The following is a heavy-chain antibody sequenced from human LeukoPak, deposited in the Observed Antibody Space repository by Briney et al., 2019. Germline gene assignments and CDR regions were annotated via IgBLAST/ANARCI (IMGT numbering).Heavy chain of an antibody. Sequence: SETLSLTCTVSGGSVSSSHYWGWIRQPPGKGLEWIGGIYYGGSTYYNASLRSRVTTSVDTSKNQFSLKLSSVTAADTAVYYCAKSTYYYDTFVNAFDLWGQGTVVTVSS. CDR3: AKSTYYYDTFVNAFDL. CDR2: IYYGGST. J-gene: IGHJ3*01. CDR1: GGSVSSSHY. D-gene: IGHD3-22*01. V-gene: IGHV4-39*07.